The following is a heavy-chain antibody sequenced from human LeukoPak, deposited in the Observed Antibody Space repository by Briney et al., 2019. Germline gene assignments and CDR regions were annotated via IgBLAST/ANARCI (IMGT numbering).Heavy chain of an antibody. D-gene: IGHD3-10*02. Sequence: GGSLRLSCATSGFTFSNYWMHWVRQVPGKGLTWVSYINPDGSSTKYADSVKGRFTISRDNAKNSLYLQMNSLRAEDTAVYYCAELGITMIGGVWGKGTTVTISS. CDR1: GFTFSNYW. CDR2: INPDGSST. J-gene: IGHJ6*04. CDR3: AELGITMIGGV. V-gene: IGHV3-74*03.